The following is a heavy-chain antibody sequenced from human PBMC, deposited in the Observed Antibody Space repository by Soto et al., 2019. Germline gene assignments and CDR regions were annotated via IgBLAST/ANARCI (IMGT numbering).Heavy chain of an antibody. CDR2: MSPNSANT. CDR3: AREGYSSSSGSRGNWFEP. Sequence: QVQLVQSGAEVKKPGASVKVSCKASGYTFTSYDINWVRQATGQGLEWMGWMSPNSANTGYAQKFQGRVTMTRNTSISTAYMELSSLRSEDTAVYYCAREGYSSSSGSRGNWFEPWGQGTMVTVPS. J-gene: IGHJ5*02. V-gene: IGHV1-8*01. CDR1: GYTFTSYD. D-gene: IGHD6-6*01.